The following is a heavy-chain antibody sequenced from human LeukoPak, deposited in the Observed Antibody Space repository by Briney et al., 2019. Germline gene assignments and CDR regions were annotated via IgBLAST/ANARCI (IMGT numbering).Heavy chain of an antibody. V-gene: IGHV1-2*02. Sequence: ASVKVSCKASGYTFTGYHMHWVRQAPGQGLECMGWINPNSGGTNYARKFQGRVTMTTDTSTSTAYMGLRSLRSDDTAVYYCARALTVVTPNDPWGQGTLVTVSS. J-gene: IGHJ5*02. CDR2: INPNSGGT. D-gene: IGHD4-23*01. CDR1: GYTFTGYH. CDR3: ARALTVVTPNDP.